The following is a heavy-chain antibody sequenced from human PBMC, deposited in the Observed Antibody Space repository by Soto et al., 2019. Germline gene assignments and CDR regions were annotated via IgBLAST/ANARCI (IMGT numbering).Heavy chain of an antibody. CDR3: ARETITFGGVIVPGGGAFDI. V-gene: IGHV1-69*04. J-gene: IGHJ3*02. CDR2: IIPILGIA. CDR1: GGTFSSYT. Sequence: SVKVSCKASGGTFSSYTISWVRHAPGQGLEWMGRIIPILGIANYAQKFQGRVTITADKSTSTAYMELSSLRSEDTAVYYCARETITFGGVIVPGGGAFDIWG. D-gene: IGHD3-16*02.